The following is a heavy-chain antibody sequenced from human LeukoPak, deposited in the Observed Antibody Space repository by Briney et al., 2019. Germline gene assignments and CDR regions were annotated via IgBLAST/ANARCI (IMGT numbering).Heavy chain of an antibody. V-gene: IGHV1-69*01. CDR1: GGTFSSYA. CDR3: ARDEGEWYSSSWLPYYYGMDV. CDR2: IIPIFGTA. J-gene: IGHJ6*02. D-gene: IGHD6-13*01. Sequence: SVKVSCKASGGTFSSYAISWVRQAPGKGLEWMGGIIPIFGTANYAQKFQGRVTITADESTSTAYLELRSLRSDDTAVYYCARDEGEWYSSSWLPYYYGMDVWGQGTTVTVSS.